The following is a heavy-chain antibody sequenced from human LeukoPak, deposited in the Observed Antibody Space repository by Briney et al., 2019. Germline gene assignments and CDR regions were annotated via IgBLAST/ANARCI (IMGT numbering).Heavy chain of an antibody. J-gene: IGHJ5*02. Sequence: GASVTVSFKASGYTFTSYGSSWVRQAPAQGLEGMGWISAYNGNTNYAQKLQGRVTMTTDTATSTAYTELRSLRSDDTAVYYCARDPSDCSGGSCSAGYNWFDPWGQGTLVTVSS. D-gene: IGHD2-15*01. V-gene: IGHV1-18*01. CDR2: ISAYNGNT. CDR3: ARDPSDCSGGSCSAGYNWFDP. CDR1: GYTFTSYG.